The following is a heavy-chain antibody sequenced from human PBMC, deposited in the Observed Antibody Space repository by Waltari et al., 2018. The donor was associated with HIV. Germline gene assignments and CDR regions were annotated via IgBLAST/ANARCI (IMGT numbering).Heavy chain of an antibody. CDR3: ARVRYSGYAGSIGFDP. CDR1: GGSISSGGYY. Sequence: QVQLQESGPGLVKPSQTLSLTCTVSGGSISSGGYYWSWIRQHPGKGLEWIGYIYYRGSTYYNPSLKSRVTISVDTSKNQFSLKLSSVTAADTAVYYCARVRYSGYAGSIGFDPWGQGTLVTVSS. D-gene: IGHD5-12*01. V-gene: IGHV4-31*03. CDR2: IYYRGST. J-gene: IGHJ5*02.